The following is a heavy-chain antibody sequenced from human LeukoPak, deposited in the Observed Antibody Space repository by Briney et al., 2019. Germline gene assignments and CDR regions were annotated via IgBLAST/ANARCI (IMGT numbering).Heavy chain of an antibody. V-gene: IGHV3-7*01. D-gene: IGHD2-15*01. CDR2: IKEAGSVK. Sequence: PGGSLRLSCAASGFSFGGSWMTWVRQAPGKGLEWLANIKEAGSVKNYADSVKGRFTISRDDAKDSLYLHMNSLMAEYPAVVYCSRDAGWFRFDYWGQGALVTVS. CDR3: SRDAGWFRFDY. J-gene: IGHJ4*02. CDR1: GFSFGGSW.